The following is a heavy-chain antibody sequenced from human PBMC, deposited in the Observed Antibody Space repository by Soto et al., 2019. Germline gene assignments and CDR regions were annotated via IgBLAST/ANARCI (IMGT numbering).Heavy chain of an antibody. V-gene: IGHV4-59*11. CDR3: ARVRGSYNYYYYYMDV. Sequence: SETLSLTCNVSGGSISGHYWSWVRQTPGKGLEWIGYIYYSGSTYYNPSLKSRVTISVDTSKNQFSLKLSSVTAADTAVYYCARVRGSYNYYYYYMDVWGKGTTVTVSS. J-gene: IGHJ6*03. D-gene: IGHD2-15*01. CDR1: GGSISGHY. CDR2: IYYSGST.